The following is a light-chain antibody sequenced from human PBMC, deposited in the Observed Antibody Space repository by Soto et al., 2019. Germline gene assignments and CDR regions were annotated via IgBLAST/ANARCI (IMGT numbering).Light chain of an antibody. CDR2: GAS. CDR3: QQYVTSSPRT. J-gene: IGKJ1*01. V-gene: IGKV3-20*01. Sequence: EIVLTQAPSSRCLSPVARATLSCTLIQSVSTSSLAWYQQKGGQAPRLLIHGASSRATGIPDRFSGSGSGTDFTLTITRLEPEDFAVYYCQQYVTSSPRTFGQGTKVDIK. CDR1: QSVSTSS.